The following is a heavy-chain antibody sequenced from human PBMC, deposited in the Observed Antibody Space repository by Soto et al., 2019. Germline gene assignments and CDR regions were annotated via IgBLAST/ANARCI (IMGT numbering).Heavy chain of an antibody. CDR3: ARGTYYYGSGELGNY. V-gene: IGHV3-21*01. D-gene: IGHD3-10*01. CDR2: ISSSSSYI. J-gene: IGHJ4*02. Sequence: EVQLVESGGGLVKPGGSLRLSCAASGFTFSSYSMNWVRQAPGKGLEWVSSISSSSSYIYYADSVKGRFTISRDNAKNSLYLQMNSLRAEDTAVYYCARGTYYYGSGELGNYWGQGTLVTVSS. CDR1: GFTFSSYS.